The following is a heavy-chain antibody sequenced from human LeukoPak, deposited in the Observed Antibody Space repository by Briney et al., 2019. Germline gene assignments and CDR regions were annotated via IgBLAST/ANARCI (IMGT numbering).Heavy chain of an antibody. J-gene: IGHJ4*02. CDR3: AKAALYYYDSSGPFDY. CDR2: ISGRGGST. CDR1: GFTLXSYA. D-gene: IGHD3-22*01. V-gene: IGHV3-23*01. Sequence: GSLRLSCAXSGFTLXSYAMSWVRQAPGKGLEWVSAISGRGGSTYYADSVKGGVTISRDNSKNTLYLQMNSLRAEDTAVYYCAKAALYYYDSSGPFDYWGQGTLVTVSS.